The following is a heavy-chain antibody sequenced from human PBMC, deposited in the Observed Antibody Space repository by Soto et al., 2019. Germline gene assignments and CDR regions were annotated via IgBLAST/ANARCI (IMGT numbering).Heavy chain of an antibody. J-gene: IGHJ4*02. Sequence: EVQLVQSESEVKKPGESLKISCKVSGYSFVNYWIGWLRQMPGKGLEWMGNVYPGDSDTDYSPSFQGHVTISADKSITTTYLQWSSLQASDTAIYYCARQSLSSSAVDFGGQGTLVIVSS. CDR2: VYPGDSDT. CDR1: GYSFVNYW. V-gene: IGHV5-51*01. D-gene: IGHD6-13*01. CDR3: ARQSLSSSAVDF.